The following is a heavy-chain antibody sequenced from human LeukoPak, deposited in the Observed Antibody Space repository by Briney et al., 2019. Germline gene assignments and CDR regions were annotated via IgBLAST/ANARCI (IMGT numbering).Heavy chain of an antibody. CDR1: GGSISSGGYY. CDR2: IYHSGST. V-gene: IGHV4-30-2*01. D-gene: IGHD1-26*01. Sequence: PSQTLSLTCTVSGGSISSGGYYWSWIRQPPGKGLEWIGYIYHSGSTYYNPSLKSRVTISVDRSKNQFSLKLSSVTAADTAVYYCAVGGATIGWFDPWGQGTLVTVSS. J-gene: IGHJ5*02. CDR3: AVGGATIGWFDP.